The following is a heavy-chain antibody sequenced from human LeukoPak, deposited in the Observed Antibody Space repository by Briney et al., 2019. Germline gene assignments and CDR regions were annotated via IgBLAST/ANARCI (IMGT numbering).Heavy chain of an antibody. CDR2: IIPIFGTA. D-gene: IGHD1-20*01. J-gene: IGHJ5*02. CDR1: GGTFSSYA. Sequence: ASVKVSCKASGGTFSSYAISWVRQAPGQGLEWMGGIIPIFGTANYAQKFQGRVTITADESASTAYMELSSLRSEDTAVYYCAISGVTGTSNWFDPWGQGTLVTVSS. V-gene: IGHV1-69*13. CDR3: AISGVTGTSNWFDP.